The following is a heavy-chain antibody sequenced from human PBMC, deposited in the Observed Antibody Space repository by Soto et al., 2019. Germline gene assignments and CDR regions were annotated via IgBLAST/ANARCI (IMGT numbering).Heavy chain of an antibody. J-gene: IGHJ6*02. Sequence: SETLSLTCTVSGGSISSYYWGWIRQPPGKGLEWIGYIYYSGSTNYNPSLKSRVTISVDTSKNQFSLKMSSVTAADTAVYYCARALVARNYYYGMDVWGQGTTVTVSS. CDR3: ARALVARNYYYGMDV. V-gene: IGHV4-59*01. CDR1: GGSISSYY. D-gene: IGHD5-12*01. CDR2: IYYSGST.